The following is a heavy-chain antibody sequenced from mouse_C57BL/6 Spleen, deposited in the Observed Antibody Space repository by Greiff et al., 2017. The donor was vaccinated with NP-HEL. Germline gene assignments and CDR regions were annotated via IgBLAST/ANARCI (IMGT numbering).Heavy chain of an antibody. CDR1: GYTFTSYW. CDR3: ARTSYYYGSSPLDY. Sequence: QVQLQQPGAELVMPGASVKLSCKASGYTFTSYWMHWVKQRPGQGLEWIGEIDPSDSYTNYNQKFKGKSTLTVDKSSSTAYMQLSSLTSEDSAVYYCARTSYYYGSSPLDYWGQGTTLTVSS. D-gene: IGHD1-1*01. CDR2: IDPSDSYT. J-gene: IGHJ2*01. V-gene: IGHV1-69*01.